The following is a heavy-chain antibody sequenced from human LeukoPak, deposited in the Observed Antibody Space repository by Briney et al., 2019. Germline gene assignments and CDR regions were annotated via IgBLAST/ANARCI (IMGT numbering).Heavy chain of an antibody. CDR2: ISFDGNNE. V-gene: IGHV3-30-3*01. Sequence: GGSLKLSCAASGFTFSDAALHWVRQAPGKGLEWVAAISFDGNNEYYADSVKGRFTISRDNSKNTLYLQMNSLRAEDTAVYYCANIIRKYTSGYYYFDYWGQGTLVTVSS. D-gene: IGHD6-25*01. CDR3: ANIIRKYTSGYYYFDY. CDR1: GFTFSDAA. J-gene: IGHJ4*02.